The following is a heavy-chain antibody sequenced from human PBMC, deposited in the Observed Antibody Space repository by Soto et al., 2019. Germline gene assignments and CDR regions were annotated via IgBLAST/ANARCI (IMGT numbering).Heavy chain of an antibody. CDR1: GYTFTGYY. Sequence: ASVKVSCKASGYTFTGYYMHWVRQAPGQGLEWMGWINPNSGGTNYAQKFQGRVTTTRDTSISTAYMELSRLRSDDTAVYYCARGFYDFWSGYWPDWFDPWGQGTLVTVSS. D-gene: IGHD3-3*01. J-gene: IGHJ5*02. CDR3: ARGFYDFWSGYWPDWFDP. CDR2: INPNSGGT. V-gene: IGHV1-2*02.